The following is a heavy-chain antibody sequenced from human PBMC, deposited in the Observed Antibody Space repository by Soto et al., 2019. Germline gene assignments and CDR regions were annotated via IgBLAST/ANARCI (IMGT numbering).Heavy chain of an antibody. D-gene: IGHD3-22*01. CDR3: ARQIYDSDTGPNFQYYFDS. Sequence: VESLKISCNGSGYSFAGYWITWVRQKPWKGLEWMGRIDPSDSQTYYSPSFRGHVTISVTKSITTVFLQWSSLRASDTAMYYCARQIYDSDTGPNFQYYFDSWGQGTPVTVSS. J-gene: IGHJ4*02. V-gene: IGHV5-10-1*01. CDR2: IDPSDSQT. CDR1: GYSFAGYW.